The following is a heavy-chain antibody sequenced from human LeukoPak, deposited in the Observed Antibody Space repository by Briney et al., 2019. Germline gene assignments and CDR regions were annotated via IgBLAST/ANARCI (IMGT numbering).Heavy chain of an antibody. CDR1: DGSISSSSCH. CDR3: ATFGSGYSQAFQK. J-gene: IGHJ4*02. CDR2: IYYSGST. Sequence: SETLSLTCTVSDGSISSSSCHWGWIRQPPGKGLEWIGSIYYSGSTSYNPSLTSRVTIFVDTSKNQFSLRLSSVTAADTAVYYCATFGSGYSQAFQKWGQGTLVTVSS. V-gene: IGHV4-39*01. D-gene: IGHD6-19*01.